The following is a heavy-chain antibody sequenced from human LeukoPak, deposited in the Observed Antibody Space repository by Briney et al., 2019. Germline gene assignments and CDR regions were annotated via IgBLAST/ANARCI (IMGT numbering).Heavy chain of an antibody. CDR1: GFTFSSYA. J-gene: IGHJ6*02. CDR3: ARARPWDSSRSYYFGMDV. Sequence: GGSLRLSCEASGFTFSSYAIRWVRQARGPGLERVSSIPGSGGATYYADSVRGRFSISRDSSKNTVYLQMNSLRDEDTAVYYCARARPWDSSRSYYFGMDVWGHGTTVTVSS. D-gene: IGHD3-22*01. CDR2: IPGSGGAT. V-gene: IGHV3-23*01.